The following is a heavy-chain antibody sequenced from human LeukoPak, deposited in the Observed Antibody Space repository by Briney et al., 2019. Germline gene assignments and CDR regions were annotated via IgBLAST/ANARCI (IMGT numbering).Heavy chain of an antibody. Sequence: SETLSLTCTVSGGSISSSSYYWGWICQPPGKGLEWIGSIYYSGSTYYNPSLKSRVTISVDTSKNQFSLKLSSVTAADTAVYFCASCIGAPWGFFDYWGQGTLVTVSS. J-gene: IGHJ4*02. CDR1: GGSISSSSYY. CDR3: ASCIGAPWGFFDY. V-gene: IGHV4-39*07. D-gene: IGHD1-26*01. CDR2: IYYSGST.